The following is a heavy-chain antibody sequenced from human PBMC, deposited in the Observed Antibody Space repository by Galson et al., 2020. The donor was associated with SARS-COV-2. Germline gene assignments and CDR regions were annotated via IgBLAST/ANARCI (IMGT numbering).Heavy chain of an antibody. CDR2: ISGSGGST. V-gene: IGHV3-23*01. Sequence: ETWGSLRLSCAASGLTFSSYSMSWVRQAPGKGLEWVSAISGSGGSTSYADSVKGRFTISRDNSKNTLYLQMNSLRAEDTAVYYCEKDPWATVTTYAWDYWGQGPLVTVSS. CDR3: EKDPWATVTTYAWDY. CDR1: GLTFSSYS. J-gene: IGHJ4*02. D-gene: IGHD4-17*01.